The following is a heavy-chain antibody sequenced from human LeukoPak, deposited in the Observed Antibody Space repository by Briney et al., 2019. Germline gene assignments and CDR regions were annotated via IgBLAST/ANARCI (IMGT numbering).Heavy chain of an antibody. J-gene: IGHJ4*02. Sequence: GGSLRLSCAASEFTFSSYTINWVRQAPGKGLEWVPSISSTSTYISYADSVKGRFTISRDNAKNSLYLQMNSLRAEDTAVYYCARGGGNFDYWGQGTLVTVSS. CDR2: ISSTSTYI. CDR3: ARGGGNFDY. CDR1: EFTFSSYT. D-gene: IGHD2-15*01. V-gene: IGHV3-21*01.